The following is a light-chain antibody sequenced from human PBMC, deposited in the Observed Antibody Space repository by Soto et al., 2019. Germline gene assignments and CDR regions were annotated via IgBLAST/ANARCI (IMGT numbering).Light chain of an antibody. V-gene: IGKV3-15*01. CDR1: QSVSGN. CDR2: GAS. CDR3: QQYNNWSPWT. Sequence: EIVMTQSPATLSVSPGERATLSCRASQSVSGNLAWYQQKPGQAPRLLIYGASTRATGIPARFSGSGSGTEFTLTISGLQSEDFAVYYCQQYNNWSPWTFGQGTKVEIK. J-gene: IGKJ1*01.